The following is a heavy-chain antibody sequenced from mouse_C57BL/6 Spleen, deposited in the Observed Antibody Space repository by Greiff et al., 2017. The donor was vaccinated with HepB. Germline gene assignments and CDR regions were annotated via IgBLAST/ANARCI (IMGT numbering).Heavy chain of an antibody. CDR2: INPNNGGT. CDR3: ARRAHYYGSYFDY. V-gene: IGHV1-18*01. Sequence: EVKLEESGPELVKPGASVKIPCKASGYTFTDYNMDWVKQSHGKSLEWIGDINPNNGGTIYNQKFKGKATLTVDKSSSTAYMELRSLTSEDTAVYYCARRAHYYGSYFDYWGQGTTLTVSS. D-gene: IGHD1-1*01. CDR1: GYTFTDYN. J-gene: IGHJ2*01.